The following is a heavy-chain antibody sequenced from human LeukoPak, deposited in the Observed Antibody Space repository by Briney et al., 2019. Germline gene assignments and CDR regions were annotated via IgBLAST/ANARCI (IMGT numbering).Heavy chain of an antibody. CDR3: ARGSIAVAAKRYFDY. CDR1: GYIFTSYD. CDR2: MNPNSGNT. Sequence: GASVKVSCKASGYIFTSYDINWVRQATGQGLEWMGWMNPNSGNTGYAQKFQGRVTMTRNTSISTAYMELSSLRSEDTAVYYCARGSIAVAAKRYFDYWGQGTLVTVSS. V-gene: IGHV1-8*01. J-gene: IGHJ4*02. D-gene: IGHD6-19*01.